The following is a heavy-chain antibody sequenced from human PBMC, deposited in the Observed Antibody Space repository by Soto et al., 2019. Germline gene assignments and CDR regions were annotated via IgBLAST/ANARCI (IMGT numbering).Heavy chain of an antibody. V-gene: IGHV3-23*01. J-gene: IGHJ6*02. D-gene: IGHD1-26*01. CDR3: ASGRGRYSSYGMDV. CDR2: VNGGGDNT. Sequence: PGGSLRLSCSASGFTFGSYWMHWVRQAPGKGLEWVSAVNGGGDNTYHADSVKGRLTISRDNSKNTLYLQMNSLRAEDTAVYYCASGRGRYSSYGMDVWGQGTTVTVSS. CDR1: GFTFGSYW.